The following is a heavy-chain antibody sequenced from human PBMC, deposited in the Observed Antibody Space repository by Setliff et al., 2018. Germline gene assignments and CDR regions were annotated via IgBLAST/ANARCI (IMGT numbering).Heavy chain of an antibody. CDR2: FDPEDGET. Sequence: ASVKVSCKVSGYTLTELSMHWVRQAPGKGLEWMGGFDPEDGETIYAQKFQGRVTITADKSTSTAYMELSSLRSEDTAVYYCARYRVVPAALNWFDPWGQGTLVTVSS. D-gene: IGHD2-2*01. CDR1: GYTLTELS. V-gene: IGHV1-24*01. CDR3: ARYRVVPAALNWFDP. J-gene: IGHJ5*02.